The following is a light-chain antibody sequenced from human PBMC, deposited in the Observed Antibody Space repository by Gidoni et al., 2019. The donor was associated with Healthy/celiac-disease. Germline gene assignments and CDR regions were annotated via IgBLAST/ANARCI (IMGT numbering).Light chain of an antibody. Sequence: QPALTQPAPLSGSPGQSITISCTGTSSDVGGYNYVSWYQQHPGKAPNLMIYEVSTRPSGVSNRFSGSKSGNTASLTISGLQAEDEADYYCSSYTSSSPVVFGGGTKLTVL. J-gene: IGLJ2*01. CDR2: EVS. CDR3: SSYTSSSPVV. CDR1: SSDVGGYNY. V-gene: IGLV2-14*01.